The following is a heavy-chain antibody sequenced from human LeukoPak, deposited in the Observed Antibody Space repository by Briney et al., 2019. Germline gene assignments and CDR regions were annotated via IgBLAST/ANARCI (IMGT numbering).Heavy chain of an antibody. CDR2: ISAYNGNT. CDR3: ARMVVEMATILAFSYYYCMDV. V-gene: IGHV1-8*03. Sequence: ASVKVSCKASGYTFTSYGISWVRQAPGQGLEWMGWISAYNGNTGYAQKFQGRVTITRNTSISTAYMELSSLRSEDTAVYYCARMVVEMATILAFSYYYCMDVWGKGTTVTVSS. D-gene: IGHD5-24*01. J-gene: IGHJ6*03. CDR1: GYTFTSYG.